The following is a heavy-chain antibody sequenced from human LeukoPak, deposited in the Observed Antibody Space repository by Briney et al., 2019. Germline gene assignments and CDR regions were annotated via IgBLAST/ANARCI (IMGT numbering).Heavy chain of an antibody. J-gene: IGHJ4*02. CDR3: ARSPIAARRPVGPFGY. V-gene: IGHV3-30*03. Sequence: PGGSLRLSCAASGFTFSRYGMYWVRQAPDKGLEWVAVISYDGSNQYYADSVKGRFTISRDNAKNSLYLQMNSLRAEDTAVYYCARSPIAARRPVGPFGYWGQGTLVTVSS. CDR1: GFTFSRYG. D-gene: IGHD6-6*01. CDR2: ISYDGSNQ.